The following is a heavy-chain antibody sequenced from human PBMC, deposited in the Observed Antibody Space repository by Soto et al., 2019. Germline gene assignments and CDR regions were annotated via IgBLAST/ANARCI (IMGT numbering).Heavy chain of an antibody. Sequence: SETLSLTCSVSGFAISRGYYWSWVRQPPGKGLEWIGIIYPSVSSYHNPSLATRLRLSIDTSKNQFTLNLTFVTAADTALYFCAREKVGTTFFDNWGQGIQVTVSS. J-gene: IGHJ4*02. D-gene: IGHD1-1*01. CDR2: IYPSVSS. V-gene: IGHV4-38-2*02. CDR3: AREKVGTTFFDN. CDR1: GFAISRGYY.